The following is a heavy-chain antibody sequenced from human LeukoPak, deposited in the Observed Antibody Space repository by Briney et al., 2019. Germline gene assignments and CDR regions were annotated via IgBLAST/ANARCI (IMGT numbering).Heavy chain of an antibody. CDR2: IYYSGST. Sequence: SETLSLTSTVSGGSISSYYWSWIRQPPGKGLEWIGYIYYSGSTNYNPSLKSRVTISVDTSKNQFSLKLSSVTAADTAVYYCARLLGYCSSTSCLNWFDPWGQGTLVTVSS. V-gene: IGHV4-59*01. CDR3: ARLLGYCSSTSCLNWFDP. CDR1: GGSISSYY. J-gene: IGHJ5*02. D-gene: IGHD2-2*01.